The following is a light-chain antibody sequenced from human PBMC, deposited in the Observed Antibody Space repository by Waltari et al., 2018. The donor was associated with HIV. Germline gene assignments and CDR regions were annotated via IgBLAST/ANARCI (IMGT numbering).Light chain of an antibody. CDR3: QESHSSSLT. CDR1: QSVSTY. V-gene: IGKV1-39*01. J-gene: IGKJ4*01. CDR2: AAS. Sequence: QMTQXPSXLXXXXGDRVTXTCRASQSVSTYLNWYQYKPGKAPKPLIYAASSXQXXXPSRFXXSGSGTDFTLTISSLXXXDSATYYCQESHSSSLTFGGGTGVEI.